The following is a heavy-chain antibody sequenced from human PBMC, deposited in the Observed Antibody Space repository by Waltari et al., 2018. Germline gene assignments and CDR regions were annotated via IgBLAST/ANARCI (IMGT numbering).Heavy chain of an antibody. CDR2: IDYSGST. D-gene: IGHD6-13*01. Sequence: QLQLQESGPGLVKPSETLSLTCTVPDGSISRGNYYWGWIRQSPGKGLEWIGSIDYSGSTSYNPSLKSRVTISVDTPKHQFSLKLSSVTAADTAVYYCARSLHIFRAAAGMFGYWGQGSLVIVSS. CDR3: ARSLHIFRAAAGMFGY. J-gene: IGHJ4*02. CDR1: DGSISRGNYY. V-gene: IGHV4-39*01.